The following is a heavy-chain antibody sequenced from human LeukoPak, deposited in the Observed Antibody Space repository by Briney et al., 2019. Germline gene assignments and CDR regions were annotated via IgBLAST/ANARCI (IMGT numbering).Heavy chain of an antibody. Sequence: QPGGSLRLSCAVFGFTVNNNYMSWVRQAPGKGLEWVSAISGSGGSTYYADSVKGRFTISRDNSKNTLYLQMNSLRAEDTAVYYCAKDRAVRGTVTRAFDIWGQGTMVTVSS. D-gene: IGHD4-17*01. V-gene: IGHV3-23*01. CDR3: AKDRAVRGTVTRAFDI. CDR1: GFTVNNNY. CDR2: ISGSGGST. J-gene: IGHJ3*02.